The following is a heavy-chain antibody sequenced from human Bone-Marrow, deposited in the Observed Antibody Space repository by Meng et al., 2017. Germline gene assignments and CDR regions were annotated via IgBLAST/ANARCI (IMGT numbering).Heavy chain of an antibody. D-gene: IGHD5-12*01. J-gene: IGHJ4*02. CDR1: GGSVSSGSYY. V-gene: IGHV4-39*07. CDR2: IYHSGST. Sequence: GSLRLSCTVSGGSVSSGSYYWSWIRQPPGKGLEWIGSIYHSGSTYYNPSLKSRVTISVDTSKNQFSLKLSSVTAADTAVYYCARYSGYDLHKYYFDYWGQGTLVTVSS. CDR3: ARYSGYDLHKYYFDY.